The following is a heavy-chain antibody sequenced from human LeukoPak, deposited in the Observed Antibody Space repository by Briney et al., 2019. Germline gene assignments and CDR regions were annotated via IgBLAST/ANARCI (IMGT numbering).Heavy chain of an antibody. CDR3: VGNWFDP. CDR1: GFPVSSNY. CDR2: LFADNTT. V-gene: IGHV3-66*01. J-gene: IGHJ5*02. Sequence: GRSLRLSCVVSGFPVSSNYMSWVRQAPGKGLEWVSSLFADNTTYYADSVKGRFIISRDSSENTLFLQMKSLRAEDTSIYYCVGNWFDPWGQGTLVTVSA.